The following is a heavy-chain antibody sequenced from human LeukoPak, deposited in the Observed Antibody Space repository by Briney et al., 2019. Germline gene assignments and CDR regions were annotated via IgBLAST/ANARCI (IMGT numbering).Heavy chain of an antibody. D-gene: IGHD6-13*01. CDR2: INQDGSEK. J-gene: IGHJ4*02. CDR3: ATDRDSSRQTRFDY. CDR1: RCTFRKYW. Sequence: GECRGLAGAASRCTFRKYWVGGVRQAPGKGLEWVANINQDGSEKNYVDSVKGRFTISRDNAENSLYLQMNSLGAEDTAVYYCATDRDSSRQTRFDYWGQGTLVTVSS. V-gene: IGHV3-7*01.